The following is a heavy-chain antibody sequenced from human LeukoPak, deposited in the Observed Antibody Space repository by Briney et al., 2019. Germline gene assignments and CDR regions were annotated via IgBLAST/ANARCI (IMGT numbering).Heavy chain of an antibody. CDR1: GYSVSSGYY. CDR3: ASSSWSGSYFDC. Sequence: SETLSLTCAVSGYSVSSGYYWGWIRQPPGKGLEWIGSIFYSESAYHNPSLRSRVTISLDTSKNQFSLNLRSATAADTAVYYCASSSWSGSYFDCWGQGTLVTVSS. J-gene: IGHJ4*02. V-gene: IGHV4-38-2*01. D-gene: IGHD6-13*01. CDR2: IFYSESA.